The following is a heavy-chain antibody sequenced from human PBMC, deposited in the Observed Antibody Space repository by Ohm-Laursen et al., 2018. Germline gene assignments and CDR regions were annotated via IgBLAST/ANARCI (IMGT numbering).Heavy chain of an antibody. CDR1: GFTFDDHA. J-gene: IGHJ4*02. CDR2: ISWNSGRI. D-gene: IGHD3-22*01. V-gene: IGHV3-9*01. Sequence: SLRLSCAASGFTFDDHAMHWVRQAPGKGLEWVSSISWNSGRIGYADSVKGRFTISRDNAKNSLYLQMDSLRAEDTAVYYCARVDYYYDSSGYYYGAHYFDYWGQGTLVTVSS. CDR3: ARVDYYYDSSGYYYGAHYFDY.